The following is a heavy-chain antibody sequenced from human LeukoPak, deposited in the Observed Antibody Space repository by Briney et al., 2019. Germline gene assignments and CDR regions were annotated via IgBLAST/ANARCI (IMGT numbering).Heavy chain of an antibody. CDR3: ASDRHYYGSGSENWFDP. J-gene: IGHJ5*02. Sequence: GGSLRLSCAASGFTFSSYGMHWVRQAPGKGLEWVAVIWYDGSNKYYADSGKGRFTISRDNSKNTLYLQMNSLRAEDTAVYYCASDRHYYGSGSENWFDPWGQGTLVTVSS. V-gene: IGHV3-30*19. D-gene: IGHD3-10*01. CDR2: IWYDGSNK. CDR1: GFTFSSYG.